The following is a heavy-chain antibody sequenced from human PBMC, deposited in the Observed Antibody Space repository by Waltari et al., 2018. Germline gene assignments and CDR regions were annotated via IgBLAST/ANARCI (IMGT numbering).Heavy chain of an antibody. J-gene: IGHJ2*01. D-gene: IGHD6-6*01. CDR1: GGTFSSYA. CDR3: ASRRYSSSSVVYWYFDL. Sequence: QVQLVQSGAEVKKPGSSVKVSCKASGGTFSSYAISWLRQAPGQGLEWMGGIIPILGIANYAQKFQGRVTITADESTSTAYMELSSLRSEDTAVYYCASRRYSSSSVVYWYFDLWGRGTLVTVSS. CDR2: IIPILGIA. V-gene: IGHV1-69*04.